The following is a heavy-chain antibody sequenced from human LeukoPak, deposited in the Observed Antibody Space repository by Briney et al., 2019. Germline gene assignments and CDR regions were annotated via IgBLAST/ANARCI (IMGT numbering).Heavy chain of an antibody. J-gene: IGHJ6*03. V-gene: IGHV1-8*01. CDR2: MNPNSGNT. CDR1: GYTFASYD. Sequence: ASVKVSCKASGYTFASYDINWVRQATGQGLEWMGWMNPNSGNTGYAQKFQGRVTMTRNTSISTAYMELSSLRSEDTAVYYCARVMKLLWFGNHYYYMDVWGKGTTVTVSS. D-gene: IGHD3-10*01. CDR3: ARVMKLLWFGNHYYYMDV.